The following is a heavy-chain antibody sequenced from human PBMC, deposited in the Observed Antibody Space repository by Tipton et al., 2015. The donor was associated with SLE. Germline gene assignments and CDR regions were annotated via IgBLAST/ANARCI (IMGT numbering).Heavy chain of an antibody. CDR2: INHSGST. J-gene: IGHJ4*02. CDR3: ARQSMAARPDFDF. Sequence: LRLSCAVNGGSFSPYYWNWVRQPPGKGLEWLGEINHSGSTNYNPSLESRLTISLDTSKNQFSLRLTSVTAADTAVYYCARQSMAARPDFDFWGQGTLVTVSS. CDR1: GGSFSPYY. D-gene: IGHD6-6*01. V-gene: IGHV4-34*01.